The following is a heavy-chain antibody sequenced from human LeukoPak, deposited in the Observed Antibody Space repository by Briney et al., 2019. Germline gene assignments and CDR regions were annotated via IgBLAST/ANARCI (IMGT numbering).Heavy chain of an antibody. D-gene: IGHD5-12*01. CDR1: GYNFISNW. J-gene: IGHJ4*02. CDR3: ARVDRRGYSDYTAILPDF. CDR2: IYPGDSDT. V-gene: IGHV5-51*01. Sequence: KDGESLKISCKGSGYNFISNWIGWVRQMPGKGLECMGIIYPGDSDTIYSPSFQGQVTISADKSISTAYLQWRSLKASDTAMYYCARVDRRGYSDYTAILPDFWGQGTLVTVSS.